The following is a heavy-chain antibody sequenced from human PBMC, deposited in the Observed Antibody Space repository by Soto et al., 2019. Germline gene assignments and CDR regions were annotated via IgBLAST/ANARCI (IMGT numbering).Heavy chain of an antibody. V-gene: IGHV4-34*01. Sequence: QVQLQQWGAGLLKPSETLSLTCAVSGGSFSGYYWSWIRQPPGKGLEWIGEMNESGSTKYNASLESRVAISVDTSKGHFSLTLTSVTAADTAVYYCASPRWNYIYWGQGTLVAVSS. CDR2: MNESGST. J-gene: IGHJ4*02. CDR3: ASPRWNYIY. CDR1: GGSFSGYY. D-gene: IGHD1-7*01.